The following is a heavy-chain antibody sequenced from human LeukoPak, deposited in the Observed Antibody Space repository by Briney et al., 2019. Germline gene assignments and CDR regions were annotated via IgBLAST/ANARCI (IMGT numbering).Heavy chain of an antibody. CDR2: ISGTGTTI. CDR3: AVQITMIVVVPYFDY. CDR1: GLTFSDYY. V-gene: IGHV3-11*04. D-gene: IGHD3-22*01. J-gene: IGHJ4*02. Sequence: GGSLRLSCGASGLTFSDYYMTWIRQAPGKGLEWVSSISGTGTTIYSADSVRGRFTVSRDNARNSLFLHMNSLRAEDTAVYYCAVQITMIVVVPYFDYWGQGTLVTVSS.